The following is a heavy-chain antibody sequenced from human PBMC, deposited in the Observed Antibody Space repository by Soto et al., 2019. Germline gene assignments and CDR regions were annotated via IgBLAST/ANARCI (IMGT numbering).Heavy chain of an antibody. V-gene: IGHV3-33*01. Sequence: GGSLRLSCAASGFTLSSYGMHWVRQAPGKGLEWVAFIWHDGGNKFYAESVKGRFTISRDNSKNTLYLQMTSLSAEDTAMYYCARDGDVNTGFGKDYWGQGTLVTVSS. CDR1: GFTLSSYG. J-gene: IGHJ4*02. D-gene: IGHD3-16*01. CDR2: IWHDGGNK. CDR3: ARDGDVNTGFGKDY.